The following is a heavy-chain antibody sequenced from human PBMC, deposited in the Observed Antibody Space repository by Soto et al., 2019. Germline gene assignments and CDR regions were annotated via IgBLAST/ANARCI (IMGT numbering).Heavy chain of an antibody. CDR3: ARSQMERRRYGMDV. CDR2: ISYDESNK. CDR1: GFTFSTYA. V-gene: IGHV3-30-3*01. Sequence: QAQLVESGGGVVQPGRSLRLSCAASGFTFSTYAMHWVRQAPGKGLEWVAVISYDESNKYYADSVKGRFTISRDNSNNTLYLQMNSLRFEDTAVYYCARSQMERRRYGMDVWGQGTTVTVSS. D-gene: IGHD1-1*01. J-gene: IGHJ6*02.